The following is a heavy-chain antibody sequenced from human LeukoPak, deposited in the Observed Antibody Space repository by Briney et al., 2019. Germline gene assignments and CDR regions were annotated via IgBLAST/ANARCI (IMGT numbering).Heavy chain of an antibody. Sequence: PGRSLRLSCAASGFTFSSYGMHWVRQAPGKGLEWVAVIWYDGSNKYYADSVKGRFTISRDNSKNTLYLQMNSLRAEDTAEYYCARSAVGTSCCTAVDYWGQGTLVTVSS. D-gene: IGHD1-26*01. V-gene: IGHV3-33*01. CDR3: ARSAVGTSCCTAVDY. J-gene: IGHJ4*02. CDR2: IWYDGSNK. CDR1: GFTFSSYG.